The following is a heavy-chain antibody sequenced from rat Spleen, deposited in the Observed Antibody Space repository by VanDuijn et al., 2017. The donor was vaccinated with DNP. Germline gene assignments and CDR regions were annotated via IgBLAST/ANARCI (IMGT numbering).Heavy chain of an antibody. Sequence: EVQLQESGPGLLKPSQSLSLTCSVTCYSISRTYCGWIRKFPGNKMEWVGHISYRGSTSYNPSLKSRISMTRDTSKNQFFLHLNSVTTEDTATYYCARWSDYFDYWGQGVMVTVSS. J-gene: IGHJ2*01. CDR1: CYSISRTY. V-gene: IGHV3-1*01. CDR3: ARWSDYFDY. CDR2: ISYRGST.